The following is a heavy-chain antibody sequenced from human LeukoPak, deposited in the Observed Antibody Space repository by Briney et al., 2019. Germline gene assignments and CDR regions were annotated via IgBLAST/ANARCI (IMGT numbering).Heavy chain of an antibody. CDR3: ARDERYDSSGYPFDY. CDR1: GYSFTSNG. V-gene: IGHV1-18*01. CDR2: IRTYNGNT. D-gene: IGHD3-22*01. J-gene: IGHJ4*02. Sequence: ASVKVSCKASGYSFTSNGINWVRQAPGQGLEWMGWIRTYNGNTNYAQKLQGRVTMTTDTSTRTAYMELRSLRSDDTAVYYCARDERYDSSGYPFDYWGQGTLVTVSS.